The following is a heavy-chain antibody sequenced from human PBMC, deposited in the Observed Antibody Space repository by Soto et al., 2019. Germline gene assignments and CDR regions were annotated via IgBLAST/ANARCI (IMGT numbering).Heavy chain of an antibody. Sequence: QVQLVQSGAEVKKPGASVKVSCEASGFTFTTYSVHWVRQAPGQRLEWMGWINAGNGDTKYSQKSKGRVTITRDTSASTAYLELRSLGSEDAAVYYCVRDDCGGGSCPFAYWGQGTLVTVSS. D-gene: IGHD2-15*01. V-gene: IGHV1-3*01. J-gene: IGHJ4*02. CDR3: VRDDCGGGSCPFAY. CDR2: INAGNGDT. CDR1: GFTFTTYS.